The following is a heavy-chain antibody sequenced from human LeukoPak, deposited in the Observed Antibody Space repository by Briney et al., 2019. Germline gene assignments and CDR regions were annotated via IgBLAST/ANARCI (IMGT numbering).Heavy chain of an antibody. CDR3: ASLGLIAVAGTDDY. V-gene: IGHV3-48*03. Sequence: GGSLRLSCAASGFTFSSYGMNWVRQAPGKGLEWVSYISSSGSTIYYADSVKGRFTISRDNAKNSLYLQMNSLRAEDTAVYYCASLGLIAVAGTDDYWGQGTLVTVSS. D-gene: IGHD6-19*01. CDR1: GFTFSSYG. J-gene: IGHJ4*02. CDR2: ISSSGSTI.